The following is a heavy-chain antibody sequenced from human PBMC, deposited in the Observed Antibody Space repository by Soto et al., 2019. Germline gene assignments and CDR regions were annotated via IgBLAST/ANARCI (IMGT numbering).Heavy chain of an antibody. CDR1: GFTFDDYA. Sequence: EVQLVESGGGLVQPGRSLRLSCAASGFTFDDYAMHWVRQAPGKGLEWVSGISWNSGSMGYADSVKGRFTISRDNAKNSLYPQMNSLRAEATALYYCAKAAITMVRGVISYYGMDVWGQGTTVTVSS. V-gene: IGHV3-9*01. CDR3: AKAAITMVRGVISYYGMDV. J-gene: IGHJ6*02. CDR2: ISWNSGSM. D-gene: IGHD3-10*01.